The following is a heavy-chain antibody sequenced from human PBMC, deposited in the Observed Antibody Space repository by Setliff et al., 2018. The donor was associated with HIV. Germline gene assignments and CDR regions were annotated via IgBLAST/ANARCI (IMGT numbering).Heavy chain of an antibody. J-gene: IGHJ3*02. CDR1: GGAFSSYA. CDR2: IIPILDIA. V-gene: IGHV1-69*10. CDR3: ARCYYDSSGPTDAFDI. Sequence: SVKVSCKASGGAFSSYALSWVRQAPGQGLEWMGGIIPILDIANYAQKFQVRVTINADKSTSTAYMELSSLRSEDTAVYYCARCYYDSSGPTDAFDIWGQGTVVTVSS. D-gene: IGHD3-22*01.